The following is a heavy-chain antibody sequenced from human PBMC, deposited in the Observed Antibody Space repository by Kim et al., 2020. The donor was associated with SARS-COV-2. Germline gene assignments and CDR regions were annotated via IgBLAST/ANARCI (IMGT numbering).Heavy chain of an antibody. CDR1: GYTFTSYG. CDR2: ISAYNGNT. Sequence: ASVKVSCKASGYTFTSYGISWVRQAPGQGLEWMGWISAYNGNTNYAQKLQGRVTMTTDTSTSTAYMELRSLRSDDTAVYYCAREYFDWLDHPGIDYWGQGTLVTVSS. J-gene: IGHJ4*02. D-gene: IGHD3-9*01. V-gene: IGHV1-18*01. CDR3: AREYFDWLDHPGIDY.